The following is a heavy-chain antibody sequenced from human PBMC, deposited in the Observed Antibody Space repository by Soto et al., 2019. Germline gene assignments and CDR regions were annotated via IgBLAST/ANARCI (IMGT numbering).Heavy chain of an antibody. CDR2: IKQDESEK. J-gene: IGHJ4*02. Sequence: VGSLRLSCAASGFTFSSYSMSWVRQPPGKGLEWVANIKQDESEKYYVDSVKGRFTISRDNAKNSLYLQMNSLRVEDTAVYYCARGGGNFGSWGQGTLVTVSS. D-gene: IGHD2-15*01. V-gene: IGHV3-7*03. CDR3: ARGGGNFGS. CDR1: GFTFSSYS.